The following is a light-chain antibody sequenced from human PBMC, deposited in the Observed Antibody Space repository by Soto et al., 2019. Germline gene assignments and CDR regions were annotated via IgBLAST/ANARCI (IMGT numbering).Light chain of an antibody. CDR3: ASWNDSEGGHWV. Sequence: QSVLTQPPSASGTPGQRVTISCSGSSSNIESNTVTWYQQLPGTAPKLVIYSNYDRPSGVPDRFSGSKSGTSASLAISGLQPEDEADYYCASWNDSEGGHWVFGGGTQLTVL. CDR2: SNY. J-gene: IGLJ3*02. CDR1: SSNIESNT. V-gene: IGLV1-44*01.